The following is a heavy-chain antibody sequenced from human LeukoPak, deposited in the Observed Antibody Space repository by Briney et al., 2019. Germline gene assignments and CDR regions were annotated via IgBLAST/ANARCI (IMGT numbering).Heavy chain of an antibody. CDR3: ARSTSASLPLYMDV. J-gene: IGHJ6*03. D-gene: IGHD2-2*01. Sequence: SETLSLTCAVSGASISSYYWTWVRQPPGKGLEWIGYIYYSGSINYNPSLKSRVTISVDTSKNQFSLKLSSVTALDTAVYYCARSTSASLPLYMDVWGKGTTVTVSS. CDR2: IYYSGSI. V-gene: IGHV4-59*12. CDR1: GASISSYY.